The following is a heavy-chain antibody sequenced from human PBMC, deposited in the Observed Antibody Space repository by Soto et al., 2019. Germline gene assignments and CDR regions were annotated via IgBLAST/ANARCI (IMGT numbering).Heavy chain of an antibody. D-gene: IGHD2-2*02. CDR1: GFTFSSYA. CDR2: ISGSGGST. J-gene: IGHJ3*02. V-gene: IGHV3-23*01. Sequence: PGGSLRLSCAASGFTFSSYAMSWVRQAPGKGLEWVSAISGSGGSTYYADSVKGRFTISRDNSKNTLYLQMNSLRAEDTAVYYCAKALPKDCSSTSCYTPFKPPDDAFDIWGQGTMVTVSS. CDR3: AKALPKDCSSTSCYTPFKPPDDAFDI.